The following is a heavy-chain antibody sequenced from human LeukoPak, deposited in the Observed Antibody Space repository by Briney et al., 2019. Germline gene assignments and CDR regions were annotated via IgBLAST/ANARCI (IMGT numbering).Heavy chain of an antibody. CDR2: IYYSGST. Sequence: MPSETLSLTCTVSGGSISSSSYYWGWIRQPPGKGLEWIGRIYYSGSTYYNPSLKSRVTISVDTSKNQFSLKLSSVTAADTAVYYCARLTDYYGSGSYSPDYWGQGTLVTVSS. J-gene: IGHJ4*02. D-gene: IGHD3-10*01. CDR3: ARLTDYYGSGSYSPDY. CDR1: GGSISSSSYY. V-gene: IGHV4-39*01.